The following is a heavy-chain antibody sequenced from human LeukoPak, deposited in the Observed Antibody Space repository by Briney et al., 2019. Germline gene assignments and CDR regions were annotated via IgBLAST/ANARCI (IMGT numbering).Heavy chain of an antibody. CDR3: ARASSAKFDY. CDR2: IYYSGST. D-gene: IGHD6-6*01. V-gene: IGHV4-59*01. Sequence: SETLSLTCTVSGGSISSYYWSWIRQPPGQGMEWIGYIYYSGSTNDNPSLKSRVTISVDTSKNQFSLKLSSVTAADTAVYYCARASSAKFDYWGQGTLVTVSS. J-gene: IGHJ4*02. CDR1: GGSISSYY.